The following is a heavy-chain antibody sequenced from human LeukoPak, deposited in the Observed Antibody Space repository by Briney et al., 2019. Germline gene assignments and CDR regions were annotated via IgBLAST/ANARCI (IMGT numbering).Heavy chain of an antibody. CDR1: GGSFSGYY. Sequence: SSETLSLTCAVYGGSFSGYYWSWIRQPPGKGLEWIGEINHSGSTNYNPSLKSRVTISIDTAKNQFSLKLNSVTAADTAMYYCARVETSAWSTSYYYYFHMDVWGKGTTVTISS. D-gene: IGHD6-19*01. J-gene: IGHJ6*03. CDR3: ARVETSAWSTSYYYYFHMDV. CDR2: INHSGST. V-gene: IGHV4-34*01.